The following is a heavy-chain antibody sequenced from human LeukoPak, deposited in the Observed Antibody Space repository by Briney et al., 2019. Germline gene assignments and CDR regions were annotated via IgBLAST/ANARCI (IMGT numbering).Heavy chain of an antibody. CDR1: GASINRDY. J-gene: IGHJ5*02. CDR3: ARESNYHDSLGYNWFDP. D-gene: IGHD3-22*01. CDR2: IHYTGST. V-gene: IGHV4-59*01. Sequence: SETLSVTCTVSGASINRDYWSWLRQTPGKGLEWIGYIHYTGSTNYNPSLKSRVTISLDTSKNQFSLKLSSVTAADTAVYYCARESNYHDSLGYNWFDPWGQGTLVTVSS.